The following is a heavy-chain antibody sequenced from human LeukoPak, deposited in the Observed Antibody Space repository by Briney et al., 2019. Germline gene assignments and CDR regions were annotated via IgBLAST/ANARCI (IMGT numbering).Heavy chain of an antibody. CDR2: MNPNSGST. CDR1: GYTFTSYD. J-gene: IGHJ6*02. Sequence: ASVKVSCKASGYTFTSYDINWVRQATGQGLEWMGWMNPNSGSTGYAQKFQGRVTMTRNTSISTAYMELSSLRSEDTAVYYCARGKVRYYGMDVWGQGTTVTVSS. CDR3: ARGKVRYYGMDV. V-gene: IGHV1-8*01.